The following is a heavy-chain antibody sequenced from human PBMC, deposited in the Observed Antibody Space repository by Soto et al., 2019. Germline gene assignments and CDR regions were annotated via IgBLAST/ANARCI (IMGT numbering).Heavy chain of an antibody. CDR3: VRNAREGAVAPNWFDP. Sequence: SETLSLTCTVSGASIRCTDYYWSWIRQAPGQGLECIGYVYYTGTTYYNPSLMSRLTISVDTSKNQFSLKLTSVTAAETAVYDCVRNAREGAVAPNWFDPWGQGTMVTVSS. V-gene: IGHV4-30-4*01. CDR1: GASIRCTDYY. CDR2: VYYTGTT. D-gene: IGHD2-8*01. J-gene: IGHJ5*02.